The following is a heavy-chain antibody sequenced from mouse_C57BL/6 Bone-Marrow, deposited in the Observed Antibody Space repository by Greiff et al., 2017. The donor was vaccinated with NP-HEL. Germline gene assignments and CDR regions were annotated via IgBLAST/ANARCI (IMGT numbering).Heavy chain of an antibody. V-gene: IGHV1-26*01. CDR2: INPNNGGT. Sequence: VQLQQSGPELVKPGASVKISCKASGYTFTDYYMNWVKQSHGKSLEWIGDINPNNGGTSYNQKFKGKATLTVDKSSSTAYMELRSLTSEDSAVYYCARTHYYSYAMDYWGQGTSVTVSS. CDR1: GYTFTDYY. J-gene: IGHJ4*01. D-gene: IGHD1-2*01. CDR3: ARTHYYSYAMDY.